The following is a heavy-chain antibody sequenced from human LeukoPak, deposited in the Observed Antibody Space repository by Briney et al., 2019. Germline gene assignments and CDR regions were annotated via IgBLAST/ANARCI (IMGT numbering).Heavy chain of an antibody. D-gene: IGHD3-22*01. V-gene: IGHV3-11*04. J-gene: IGHJ4*02. CDR2: ISSSGSTI. CDR1: GFTFSDYY. CDR3: ARVGYYDSSGYYQN. Sequence: GGSLRLSCAASGFTFSDYYMSWIRQAPGKGLEWVSYISSSGSTIYYADSVKGRFTISRDNAENSLYLQMNSLRAEDTAVYYCARVGYYDSSGYYQNWGQGTLVTVSS.